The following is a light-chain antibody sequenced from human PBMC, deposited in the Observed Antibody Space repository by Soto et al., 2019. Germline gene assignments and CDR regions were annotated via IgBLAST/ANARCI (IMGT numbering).Light chain of an antibody. J-gene: IGKJ2*01. CDR3: QQYNSYSRYT. Sequence: GDRVTITCRASQSISSWLAWYQQKPGKAPKLLIYDASGLESGVPSRFSGSGSGTEFTLTISSLQPDDFATYYCQQYNSYSRYTFGQGTKLEIK. CDR1: QSISSW. CDR2: DAS. V-gene: IGKV1-5*01.